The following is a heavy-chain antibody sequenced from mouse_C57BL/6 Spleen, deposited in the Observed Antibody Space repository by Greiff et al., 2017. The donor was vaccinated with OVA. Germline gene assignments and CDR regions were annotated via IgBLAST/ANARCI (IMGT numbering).Heavy chain of an antibody. CDR3: ARRTAQATLYAMDY. CDR2: IHPNSGST. Sequence: VQLQQPGAELVKPGASVKLSCKASGYTFTSYWLHWVKQRPGPGLEWIGMIHPNSGSTNYNEKFKSNATLTVDKSSSTAYMQLSIMTSEDSAVYYCARRTAQATLYAMDYWGQGTSVTVAS. J-gene: IGHJ4*01. V-gene: IGHV1-64*01. CDR1: GYTFTSYW. D-gene: IGHD3-2*02.